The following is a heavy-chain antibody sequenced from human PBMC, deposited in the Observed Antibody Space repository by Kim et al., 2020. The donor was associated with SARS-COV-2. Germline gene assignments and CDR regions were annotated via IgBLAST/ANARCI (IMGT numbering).Heavy chain of an antibody. Sequence: GGSLRLSCAASGLTFTNYAMSWVRQAPGKGLEWVSTLPGGGENSYYADSVKGRFTISRDNSKNSVYLQMNSLRAEDTAVYYCASTGFGEQDVWGQGTTVTVSS. CDR2: LPGGGENS. J-gene: IGHJ6*02. V-gene: IGHV3-23*01. CDR3: ASTGFGEQDV. D-gene: IGHD3-10*01. CDR1: GLTFTNYA.